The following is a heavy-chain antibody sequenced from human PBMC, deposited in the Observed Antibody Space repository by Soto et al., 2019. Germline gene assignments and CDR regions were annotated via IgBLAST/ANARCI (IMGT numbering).Heavy chain of an antibody. CDR2: ISGSGGST. V-gene: IGHV3-23*01. CDR1: GFTFSSYA. Sequence: GGSLRLSCAASGFTFSSYAMSWVLQAPWKGLEWVSAISGSGGSTYYADSVKGRFTISRDNSKNTLYLQMNSLRAEDAAVYYCATAYVPEVNVLVRAAKYNHWGQGTLVTVSS. D-gene: IGHD2-2*01. CDR3: ATAYVPEVNVLVRAAKYNH. J-gene: IGHJ5*02.